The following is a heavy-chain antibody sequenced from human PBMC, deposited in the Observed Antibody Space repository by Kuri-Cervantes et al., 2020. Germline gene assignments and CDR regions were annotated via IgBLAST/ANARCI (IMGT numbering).Heavy chain of an antibody. V-gene: IGHV3-30*18. CDR1: GFTFSSYV. CDR3: AKWLAHSFDSSGFYSD. CDR2: ISYDGSNK. D-gene: IGHD3-22*01. J-gene: IGHJ1*01. Sequence: GESLKISCVVSGFTFSSYVMHWVRQAPGKGLEWVTAISYDGSNKYYADSVKGRFTISRDNSKNTLYLQMNSLRVDDTAVYFCAKWLAHSFDSSGFYSDWGQGTLVTVSS.